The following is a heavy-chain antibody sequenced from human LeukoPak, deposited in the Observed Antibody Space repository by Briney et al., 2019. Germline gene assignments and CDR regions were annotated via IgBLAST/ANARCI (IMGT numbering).Heavy chain of an antibody. CDR2: IYSGGST. V-gene: IGHV3-66*01. CDR1: GFTFSSYG. Sequence: GGSLRLSCAASGFTFSSYGMHWVRQAPGKGLEWVSIIYSGGSTYYADSVKGRFTISRDNSKNTLYLQVNSLRAEDTAVYYCARVQHSAFDHWGQGTLVTVSS. CDR3: ARVQHSAFDH. J-gene: IGHJ4*02.